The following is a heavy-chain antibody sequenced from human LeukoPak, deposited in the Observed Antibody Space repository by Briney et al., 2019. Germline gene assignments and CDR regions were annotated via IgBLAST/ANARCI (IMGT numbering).Heavy chain of an antibody. CDR2: ISSSGTTI. D-gene: IGHD5-24*01. J-gene: IGHJ5*02. CDR1: GFTFSDYY. V-gene: IGHV3-11*01. Sequence: GGSLRLSCAASGFTFSDYYMSWIRQAPGKGLEWVSYISSSGTTIYYADSVKGRFTISRDNAKNSLYLQMNSLRAEDTAVYYCARDNSVRDEAWWFNPWGQGTLVTVSS. CDR3: ARDNSVRDEAWWFNP.